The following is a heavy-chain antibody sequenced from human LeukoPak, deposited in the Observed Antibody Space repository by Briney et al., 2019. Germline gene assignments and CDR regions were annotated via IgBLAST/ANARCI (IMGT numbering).Heavy chain of an antibody. V-gene: IGHV4-59*01. Sequence: SETLSLTCTVSGGSISSYYWCWIRQPPGKGLEWIGYIYYSGSTNYNPSLKSRVTISVDTSKNQFSLKLSSVTAADTAVYYCARDLGIAVAGNYYYYGMDVWGKGTTVTVSS. CDR2: IYYSGST. J-gene: IGHJ6*04. CDR1: GGSISSYY. CDR3: ARDLGIAVAGNYYYYGMDV. D-gene: IGHD6-19*01.